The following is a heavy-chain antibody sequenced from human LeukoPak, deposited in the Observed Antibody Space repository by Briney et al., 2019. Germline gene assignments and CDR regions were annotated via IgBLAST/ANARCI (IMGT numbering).Heavy chain of an antibody. V-gene: IGHV1-46*01. CDR1: GYTFTSYY. CDR3: ARVGSSGWYYYYYYMDV. Sequence: ASVKVSCKASGYTFTSYYMHWVRQAPGQGLEWMGIINPSGGSTSYAQKFQGRVTMTRDTSTSTVYMELSSLRSEDTAVYYCARVGSSGWYYYYYYMDVWGKGTTVTVSS. D-gene: IGHD6-19*01. CDR2: INPSGGST. J-gene: IGHJ6*03.